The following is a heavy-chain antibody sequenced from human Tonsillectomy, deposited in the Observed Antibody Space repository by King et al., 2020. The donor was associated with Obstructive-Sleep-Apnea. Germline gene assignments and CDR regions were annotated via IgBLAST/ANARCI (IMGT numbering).Heavy chain of an antibody. D-gene: IGHD3-22*01. V-gene: IGHV4-38-2*02. CDR1: GYSISSTYY. CDR2: IYHSGTT. J-gene: IGHJ4*02. CDR3: ARGPYYYDIRGYCDGAGY. Sequence: VQLQESGPGLVKPSETLSLTCTVSGYSISSTYYWGWIRQPPGKGLQWIGSIYHSGTTYYNPSLKSRVTKSVDTSKNQFSLNLSSATAADTAVYYCARGPYYYDIRGYCDGAGYWGRGTLVTVSS.